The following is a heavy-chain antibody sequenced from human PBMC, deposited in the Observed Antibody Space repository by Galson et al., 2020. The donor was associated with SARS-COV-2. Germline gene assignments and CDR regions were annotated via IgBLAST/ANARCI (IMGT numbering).Heavy chain of an antibody. V-gene: IGHV4-4*02. Sequence: ASETLSLTCAVSGASMNSNWWSWVRQPPGKGLEWIGQISHSGIPNYDPSLESRLTILLDKSKNEFYLSLRSVTAADTAVYYCTRHGGFYSDYWGQGTLITVSS. CDR2: ISHSGIP. D-gene: IGHD2-15*01. CDR1: GASMNSNW. J-gene: IGHJ4*02. CDR3: TRHGGFYSDY.